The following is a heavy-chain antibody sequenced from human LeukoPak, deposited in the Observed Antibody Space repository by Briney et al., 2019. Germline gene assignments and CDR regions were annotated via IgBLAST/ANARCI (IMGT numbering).Heavy chain of an antibody. J-gene: IGHJ4*02. Sequence: GASVKVSCKASGYTFTSYDINWVRQATGQGLEWMGWMNPNSGGTNYAQKFQGRVTMTRDTSISTAYMELSRLRSDDTAVYYCAREECSSTSCRYYFDYWGQGTLVTVSS. CDR2: MNPNSGGT. CDR3: AREECSSTSCRYYFDY. V-gene: IGHV1-2*02. D-gene: IGHD2-2*01. CDR1: GYTFTSYD.